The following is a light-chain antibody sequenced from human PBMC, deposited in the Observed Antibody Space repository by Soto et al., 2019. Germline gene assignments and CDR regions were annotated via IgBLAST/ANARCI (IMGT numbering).Light chain of an antibody. J-gene: IGKJ1*01. CDR2: KVS. Sequence: DVVMTQSPLSLPVTLGQPASISCRSSQSLLYRDGNTYLNWFQQRPGQSPRRLIYKVSNRDSGVPVRFSGSGSGTDFTLKISRVEAEDVGVYYCMQGTHWPRTFGQGTKVEIK. CDR3: MQGTHWPRT. CDR1: QSLLYRDGNTY. V-gene: IGKV2-30*01.